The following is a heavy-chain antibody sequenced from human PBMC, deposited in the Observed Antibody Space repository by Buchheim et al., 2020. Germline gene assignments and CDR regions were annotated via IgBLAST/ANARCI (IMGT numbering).Heavy chain of an antibody. CDR1: GFIFSSYE. J-gene: IGHJ6*02. Sequence: EVQLAESGGGLVQPGGSLRLSCAASGFIFSSYEMNWVRQAPGKGLEWGSYISTSGSAIYYADSVKGRFTISRDNAKNSIYLQMSSLRAEDTAVYYCARGIQFYYYGMDVWGQGTT. D-gene: IGHD5-18*01. V-gene: IGHV3-48*03. CDR2: ISTSGSAI. CDR3: ARGIQFYYYGMDV.